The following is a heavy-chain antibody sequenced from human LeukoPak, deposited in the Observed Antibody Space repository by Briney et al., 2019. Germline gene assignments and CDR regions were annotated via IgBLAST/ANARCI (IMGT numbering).Heavy chain of an antibody. CDR3: ARRRYYDGSGYLE. J-gene: IGHJ1*01. D-gene: IGHD3-22*01. V-gene: IGHV4-39*01. Sequence: SETLSLTCSVSGDSISRSDSYWDWIRQPPRKGLEWIGTLYYSGRTYYSPSLKSRVTMSVDTSNNQFSLNLRSVTAADTAVYYCARRRYYDGSGYLEWGQGTLLSVSS. CDR1: GDSISRSDSY. CDR2: LYYSGRT.